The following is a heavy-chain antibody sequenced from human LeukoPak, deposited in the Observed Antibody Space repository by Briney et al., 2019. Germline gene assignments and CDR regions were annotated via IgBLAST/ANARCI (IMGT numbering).Heavy chain of an antibody. V-gene: IGHV3-30-3*01. J-gene: IGHJ5*02. Sequence: GGSLRLSRAASGFTFSSYAMHWVRQAPGKGLEWVAVISYDGSNKYYADSVKGRFTISRDNSKNTLYLQMNSLRAEDTAVYYCARAPKAYYYGSGSYSNWFDPWGQGTLVTVSS. CDR1: GFTFSSYA. CDR3: ARAPKAYYYGSGSYSNWFDP. CDR2: ISYDGSNK. D-gene: IGHD3-10*01.